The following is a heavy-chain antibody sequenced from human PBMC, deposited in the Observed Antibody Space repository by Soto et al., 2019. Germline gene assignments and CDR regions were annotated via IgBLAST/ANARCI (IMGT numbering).Heavy chain of an antibody. CDR2: MYYSGRT. D-gene: IGHD4-17*01. CDR1: GASISSSNYY. V-gene: IGHV4-39*01. Sequence: ASETLSLTCTVSGASISSSNYYWGWIRQPPGRGLEWIGTMYYSGRTYYNLSLKSRVTTSVDTSKSQFSLKLSAVTATDTAVYYCARHGNTVTTGYYYGMDVWGQGTTVTVSS. CDR3: ARHGNTVTTGYYYGMDV. J-gene: IGHJ6*02.